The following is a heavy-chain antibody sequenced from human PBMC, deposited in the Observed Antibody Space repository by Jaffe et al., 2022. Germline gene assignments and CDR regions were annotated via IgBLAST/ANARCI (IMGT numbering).Heavy chain of an antibody. D-gene: IGHD5-18*01. CDR3: ARLGAPRVPAIQLWLPLDSMGDAFDI. CDR2: ISSSGSTI. Sequence: EVQLVESGGGLVQPGGSLRLSCAASGFTFSSYEMNWVRQAPGKGLEWVSYISSSGSTIYYADSVKGRFTISRDNAKNSLYLQMNSLRAEDTAVYYCARLGAPRVPAIQLWLPLDSMGDAFDIWGQGTMVTVSS. V-gene: IGHV3-48*03. CDR1: GFTFSSYE. J-gene: IGHJ3*02.